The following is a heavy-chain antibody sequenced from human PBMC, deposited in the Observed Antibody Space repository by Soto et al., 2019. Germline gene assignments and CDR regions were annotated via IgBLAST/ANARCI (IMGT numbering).Heavy chain of an antibody. Sequence: SETLSLTCTVSGGSISSGGYFWSWIRQPPGKGLEWIGNIFYSGTTYYNPSLKSRVTISVDTSKNQFSLKLSSVTAADTAVYFWARGIFSWAQEPAVPVSS. CDR3: ARGIFS. CDR2: IFYSGTT. CDR1: GGSISSGGYF. V-gene: IGHV4-31*03. J-gene: IGHJ4*02.